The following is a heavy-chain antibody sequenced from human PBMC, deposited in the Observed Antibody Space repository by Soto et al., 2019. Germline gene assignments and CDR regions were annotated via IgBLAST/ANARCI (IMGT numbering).Heavy chain of an antibody. V-gene: IGHV4-34*01. J-gene: IGHJ6*02. Sequence: SETLSLTCAVYGGSFSGYYWSWIRQPPGKGLEWIGEINHSGSTNYNPSLKSRVTISVDTSKNQFSLKLSSVTAADTAVYYCARGGDVYCSSTSFSIYYYGMDVWGQGTTVTVSS. CDR3: ARGGDVYCSSTSFSIYYYGMDV. CDR1: GGSFSGYY. D-gene: IGHD2-2*01. CDR2: INHSGST.